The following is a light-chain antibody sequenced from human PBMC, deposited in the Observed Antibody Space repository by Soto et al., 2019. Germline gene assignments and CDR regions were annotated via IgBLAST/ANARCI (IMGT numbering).Light chain of an antibody. CDR1: QGISNY. J-gene: IGKJ4*01. Sequence: DIQVTQSPSSLSASVGDRVTITCRASQGISNYLAWYQQKPGKVPKLLIYAASTLQSGVPSRFSGKGSGTDFTLTISGLQPEDVATYYCQRYNSALLTFGGGTKVEI. CDR2: AAS. V-gene: IGKV1-27*01. CDR3: QRYNSALLT.